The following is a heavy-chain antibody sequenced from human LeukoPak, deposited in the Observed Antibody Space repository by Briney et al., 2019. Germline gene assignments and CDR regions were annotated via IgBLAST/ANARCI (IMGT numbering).Heavy chain of an antibody. D-gene: IGHD3-10*01. CDR2: IYSGGST. CDR1: GFTVSSNY. J-gene: IGHJ3*02. CDR3: AKETYGSGSYLDAFDI. V-gene: IGHV3-66*01. Sequence: GGSLRLSCAASGFTVSSNYMSWVRQAPGKGLEWVSVIYSGGSTYYADSVKGRFTISRDNSKNTLYLQMNSLRAEDTAVYYCAKETYGSGSYLDAFDIWGQGTMVTVSS.